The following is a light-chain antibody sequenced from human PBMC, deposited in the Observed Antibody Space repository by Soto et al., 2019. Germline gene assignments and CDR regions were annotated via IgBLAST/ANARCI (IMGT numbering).Light chain of an antibody. CDR3: QQYGSSPWT. CDR2: GAS. Sequence: ETWLTQSPGTLSLYPGERATLSCRASQSVSSSYLAWYQQKPGQAPRLLIYGASSRATGIPDRFSGSGSGTDFTLTISRLEPEDFAVYYCQQYGSSPWTFGQGTK. V-gene: IGKV3-20*01. J-gene: IGKJ1*01. CDR1: QSVSSSY.